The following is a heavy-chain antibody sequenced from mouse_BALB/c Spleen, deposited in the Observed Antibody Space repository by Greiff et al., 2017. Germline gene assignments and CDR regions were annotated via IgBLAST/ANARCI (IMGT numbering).Heavy chain of an antibody. CDR1: GFTFSSYA. D-gene: IGHD1-1*01. V-gene: IGHV5-9-4*01. J-gene: IGHJ4*01. Sequence: EVQVVESGGGLVKPGGSLKLSCAASGFTFSSYAMSWVRQSPEKRLEWVAEISSGGSYTYYPDTVTGRFTISRDNAKNTLYLEMSSLRSEDTAMYYCASGYYGSSYDYYAMDYWGQGTSVTVSS. CDR3: ASGYYGSSYDYYAMDY. CDR2: ISSGGSYT.